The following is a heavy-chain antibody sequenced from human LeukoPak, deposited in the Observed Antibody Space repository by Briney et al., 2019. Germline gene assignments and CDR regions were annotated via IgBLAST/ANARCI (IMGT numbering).Heavy chain of an antibody. V-gene: IGHV1-69*06. Sequence: GASVKVSCKASGGTFSSYAISWVRQAPGQGLEWMGGIIPIFGTANYAQKFQGRVTITADKSTSTAYMELSSLRSEDTAVYYCARDPGDFTYFTDWGQGTLVTVSS. CDR3: ARDPGDFTYFTD. CDR1: GGTFSSYA. J-gene: IGHJ4*02. D-gene: IGHD3-16*01. CDR2: IIPIFGTA.